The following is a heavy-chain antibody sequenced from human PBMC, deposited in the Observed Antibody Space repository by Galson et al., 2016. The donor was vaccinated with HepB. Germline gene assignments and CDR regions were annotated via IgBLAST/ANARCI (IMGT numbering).Heavy chain of an antibody. CDR1: GGSISTINW. J-gene: IGHJ3*02. V-gene: IGHV4-4*02. CDR2: IYHGGNT. D-gene: IGHD2-15*01. CDR3: ARQKIQSGGNCCGAFDI. Sequence: SETLSLTCAVSGGSISTINWWSWVRQPPGKGLEWIGEIYHGGNTNYNPSLKSRVTIAIDKSKNQFSLKLTSVTAADTAVYYCARQKIQSGGNCCGAFDIWGQGAMVTVSS.